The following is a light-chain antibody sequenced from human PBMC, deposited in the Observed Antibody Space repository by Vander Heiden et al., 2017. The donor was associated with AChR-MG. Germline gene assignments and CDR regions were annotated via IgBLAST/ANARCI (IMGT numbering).Light chain of an antibody. J-gene: IGKJ1*01. CDR3: QQYSRSQT. CDR1: QPLSNIY. V-gene: IGKV3-20*01. CDR2: GAS. Sequence: EIVLTQSPGNLSLSPGEGASLPRRASQPLSNIYLAWYQQKPGQAPRLLISGASSRATGIPDRFSGSGSGTDFTLTISRLEPEDFAVYYCQQYSRSQTFGQGTKVEIK.